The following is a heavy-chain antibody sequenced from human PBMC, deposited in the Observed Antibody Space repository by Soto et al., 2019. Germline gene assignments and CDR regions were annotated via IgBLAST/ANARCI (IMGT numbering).Heavy chain of an antibody. Sequence: ASVKVSCKASGGTFSSYAISWVRQAPGQGLEWMGGIIPIFGTANYAQKFQGRVTITADESTSTAYMELSSLRSEDTAVYYCARDLPLGGIAVAGNYYGMDVWGQGTTVTVSS. CDR2: IIPIFGTA. J-gene: IGHJ6*02. CDR3: ARDLPLGGIAVAGNYYGMDV. CDR1: GGTFSSYA. D-gene: IGHD6-19*01. V-gene: IGHV1-69*13.